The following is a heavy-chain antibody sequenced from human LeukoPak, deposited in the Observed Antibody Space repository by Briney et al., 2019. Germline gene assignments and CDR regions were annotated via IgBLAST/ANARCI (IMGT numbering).Heavy chain of an antibody. D-gene: IGHD3-22*01. J-gene: IGHJ3*02. CDR2: ISYDGSNK. Sequence: GGSLGLSCAASGFTFSSYGMHWVRQAPGKGLEWVAVISYDGSNKYYADSVKGRFTISRDNSKNTLYLQMNSLSAEDTAVYYCAKGRVDSSGYYYGAFDIWGQGTMVTVSS. CDR3: AKGRVDSSGYYYGAFDI. V-gene: IGHV3-30*18. CDR1: GFTFSSYG.